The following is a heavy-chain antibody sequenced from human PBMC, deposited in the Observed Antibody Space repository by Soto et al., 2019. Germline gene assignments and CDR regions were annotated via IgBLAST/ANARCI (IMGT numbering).Heavy chain of an antibody. CDR2: IWYDGSNK. Sequence: GGSLRLSCAASGFTFSSYGMHWVRQAPGKGLEWVAVIWYDGSNKYYADSVKGRFTISRDNSKNTLYLQMNSLRAEDTAVYYCARDAGYSSGWYTYWGQGTLVTVSS. J-gene: IGHJ4*02. V-gene: IGHV3-33*01. CDR1: GFTFSSYG. CDR3: ARDAGYSSGWYTY. D-gene: IGHD6-19*01.